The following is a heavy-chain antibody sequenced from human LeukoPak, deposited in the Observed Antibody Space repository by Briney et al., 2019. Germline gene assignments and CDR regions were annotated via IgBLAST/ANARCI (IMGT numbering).Heavy chain of an antibody. D-gene: IGHD3-9*01. CDR1: GGSISSYY. CDR2: IYTSGST. J-gene: IGHJ3*02. V-gene: IGHV4-4*07. CDR3: ARVRTYYDILTGYSDNAFDI. Sequence: SENLSLTCTVSGGSISSYYWSWIRQPAGKGLEWIGRIYTSGSTNYNPSLKSRVTMSVDTSKNQFSLKLSSVTAADTAVYYCARVRTYYDILTGYSDNAFDIWGQGTMVTVSS.